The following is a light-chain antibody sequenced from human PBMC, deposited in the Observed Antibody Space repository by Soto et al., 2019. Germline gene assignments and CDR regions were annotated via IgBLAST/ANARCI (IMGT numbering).Light chain of an antibody. V-gene: IGKV1-5*01. CDR3: QQYDDYWT. J-gene: IGKJ1*01. CDR2: DTS. Sequence: DIQMTQSPSTLSTSVGDRVSITCRASQRLSTWLAWYQQKPGQAPKLLIFDTSKLESGDPSRFSGSGSGTEFTLTISSLQPDDFATYYCQQYDDYWTFGQGTKV. CDR1: QRLSTW.